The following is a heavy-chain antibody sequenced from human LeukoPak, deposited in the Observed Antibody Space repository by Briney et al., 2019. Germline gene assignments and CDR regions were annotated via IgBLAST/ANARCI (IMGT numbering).Heavy chain of an antibody. D-gene: IGHD3-16*01. CDR2: IYSGGST. CDR1: GFTVSSNY. CDR3: ARRPSLGYYYYMDV. Sequence: GGSLRLSCAASGFTVSSNYMSWVRQAPGKGLEWVSVIYSGGSTYYADSVKGRFTISRDNSKNTLYLQMNSLRAEDTAVYYCARRPSLGYYYYMDVWGKGTAVTISS. V-gene: IGHV3-66*04. J-gene: IGHJ6*03.